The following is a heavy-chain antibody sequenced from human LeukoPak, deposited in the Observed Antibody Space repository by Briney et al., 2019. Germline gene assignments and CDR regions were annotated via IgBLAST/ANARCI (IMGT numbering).Heavy chain of an antibody. CDR1: GGSVSSGSYY. Sequence: RSSETLSLTCTVSGGSVSSGSYYWSWIRQPPGKGLEWIGYIWYSGFTYYNPSLKSRVTISVDTSKDQFFLKLSSVTAADTAMYYCARVRDWFDPWGQGTLVTVSS. CDR3: ARVRDWFDP. J-gene: IGHJ5*02. V-gene: IGHV4-31*03. D-gene: IGHD4/OR15-4a*01. CDR2: IWYSGFT.